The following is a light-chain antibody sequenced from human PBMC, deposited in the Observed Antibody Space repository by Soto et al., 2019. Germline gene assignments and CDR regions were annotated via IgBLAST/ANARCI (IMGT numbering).Light chain of an antibody. Sequence: QSVLTQPASVSGSPGQSITLSCTGATTDVVNYNLVSWYQHHPGEVPKLLIYEVFKRPSGVSFRFSGSRSGTAASLTISGLQAEDEADYYCCSYAGSVFVFGTGTKVTVL. J-gene: IGLJ1*01. CDR2: EVF. CDR3: CSYAGSVFV. CDR1: TTDVVNYNL. V-gene: IGLV2-23*02.